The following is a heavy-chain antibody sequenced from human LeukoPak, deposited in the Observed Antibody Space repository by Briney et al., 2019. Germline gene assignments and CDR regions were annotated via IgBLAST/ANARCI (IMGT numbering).Heavy chain of an antibody. Sequence: GSLRLYCAASGFTFSSYAMSWVRQAPGKGLEWVSSISGSGGSTYYADSVKGRFSIFRDNSKNTLYQQVNSLRADDTAVYYCANSGLNRFEYWGQGALVTVSS. V-gene: IGHV3-23*01. CDR1: GFTFSSYA. J-gene: IGHJ4*02. CDR2: ISGSGGST. D-gene: IGHD2-15*01. CDR3: ANSGLNRFEY.